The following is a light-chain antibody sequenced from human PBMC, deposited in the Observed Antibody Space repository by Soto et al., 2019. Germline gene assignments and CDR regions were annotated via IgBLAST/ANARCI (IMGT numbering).Light chain of an antibody. Sequence: AIRMTQSPSSLSASTGDRVTITCRASQGISSYLAWYQQKPGKAPKLLIYAASTLQSGVPSRFSGSVSETDFTLTISCLQSEDFATYYCQQYYSYPLCTFGQGTKLEIK. CDR1: QGISSY. CDR2: AAS. J-gene: IGKJ2*02. CDR3: QQYYSYPLCT. V-gene: IGKV1-8*01.